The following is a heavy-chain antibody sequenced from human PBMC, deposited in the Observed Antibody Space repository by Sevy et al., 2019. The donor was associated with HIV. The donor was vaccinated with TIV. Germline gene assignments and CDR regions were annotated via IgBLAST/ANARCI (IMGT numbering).Heavy chain of an antibody. Sequence: ASVKVSCKTSGYPFTNYDVTWVRQAPGEGLEWMGWMSTYNGNTNYAQKYQGRVTMTTDTSTNTVYMELRSLRSDDTAIYCCVRVTFLYYIDYWGQGTLVTVSS. CDR1: GYPFTNYD. CDR3: VRVTFLYYIDY. CDR2: MSTYNGNT. J-gene: IGHJ4*02. V-gene: IGHV1-18*01. D-gene: IGHD3-22*01.